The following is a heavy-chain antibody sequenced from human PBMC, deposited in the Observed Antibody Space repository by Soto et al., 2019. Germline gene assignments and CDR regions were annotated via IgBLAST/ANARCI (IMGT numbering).Heavy chain of an antibody. V-gene: IGHV3-21*01. CDR1: GFTFSSYS. CDR2: ISSSSSYI. D-gene: IGHD3-10*02. Sequence: GGSLRLSCAASGFTFSSYSMNWVRQAPGKGLEWVSSISSSSSYIYYADSVKGRFTISRDNAKNSLYLQMNSLRAEDTAVYYCASVRSFDRPFDYWGQGTLVTVSS. CDR3: ASVRSFDRPFDY. J-gene: IGHJ4*02.